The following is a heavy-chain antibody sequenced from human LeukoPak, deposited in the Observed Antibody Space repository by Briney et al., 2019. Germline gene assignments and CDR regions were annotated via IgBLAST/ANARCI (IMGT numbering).Heavy chain of an antibody. D-gene: IGHD3-22*01. CDR2: ISAYNGNT. CDR1: GYTFTSYG. J-gene: IGHJ4*02. V-gene: IGHV1-18*01. Sequence: ASVKVSCKASGYTFTSYGISWVRQAPGQGLEWMGWISAYNGNTNYAQKLQGRVTMTTDTSTSTAYMELRSLRSDDTAVYYCARVRMDYYDSSGYWGFDYWGQGTLVTVSS. CDR3: ARVRMDYYDSSGYWGFDY.